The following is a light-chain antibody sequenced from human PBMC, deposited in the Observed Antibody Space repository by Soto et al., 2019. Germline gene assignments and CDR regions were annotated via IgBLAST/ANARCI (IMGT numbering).Light chain of an antibody. CDR3: QQYGSAPRT. CDR2: GAS. J-gene: IGKJ1*01. CDR1: QSVSSSY. V-gene: IGKV3-20*01. Sequence: IVLTQSPGTLSLSPWDRATLSCRASQSVSSSYLAWYQQKPGQAPRLLIYGASSRATGIPDRFSGSGSGTDFTLTISSLEPEDFAVYYCQQYGSAPRTFGQGTKVDIK.